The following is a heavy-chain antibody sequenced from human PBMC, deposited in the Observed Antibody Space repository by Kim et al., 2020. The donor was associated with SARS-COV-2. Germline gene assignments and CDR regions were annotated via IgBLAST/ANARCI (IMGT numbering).Heavy chain of an antibody. CDR2: IKSDGSDT. V-gene: IGHV3-74*01. CDR1: GFTFSSYW. Sequence: GGSLRLSCEASGFTFSSYWMNWVRQGPGKGLVWVSRIKSDGSDTHYADSVKGRFTISRDNAKNTLHLQLIRLGVEDTAIYYCARGSFQQGFDPWGQGTLVTVSS. D-gene: IGHD6-13*01. CDR3: ARGSFQQGFDP. J-gene: IGHJ5*02.